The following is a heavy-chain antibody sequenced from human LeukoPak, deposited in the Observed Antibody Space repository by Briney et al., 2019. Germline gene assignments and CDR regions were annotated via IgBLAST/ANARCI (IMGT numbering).Heavy chain of an antibody. J-gene: IGHJ4*02. CDR1: GYSFSNGYY. CDR2: IYHSGST. Sequence: SETLSLTCAVSGYSFSNGYYWGWIRQPPGKGLEWIGSIYHSGSTYYNPSLKSRVTISVDTSKNQFSLKLSSVTAADTAVYYCARHGIEYSSSPVDYWGQGTLVTVSS. D-gene: IGHD6-6*01. CDR3: ARHGIEYSSSPVDY. V-gene: IGHV4-38-2*01.